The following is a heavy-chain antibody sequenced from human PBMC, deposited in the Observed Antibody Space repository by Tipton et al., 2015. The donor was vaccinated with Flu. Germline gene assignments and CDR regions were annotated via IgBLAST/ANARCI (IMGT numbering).Heavy chain of an antibody. CDR1: GESITSYY. V-gene: IGHV4-4*08. CDR2: VYSSGST. Sequence: TLSLTCSVSGESITSYYWSWIRQPPGKGLEWIGYVYSSGSTHYNPSLKSRVTISLDTSKSQFSLRLTSVTAADTAVYYCARDPAGYYDNSAYYIFDYWGQGTLVTVSS. CDR3: ARDPAGYYDNSAYYIFDY. D-gene: IGHD3-22*01. J-gene: IGHJ4*02.